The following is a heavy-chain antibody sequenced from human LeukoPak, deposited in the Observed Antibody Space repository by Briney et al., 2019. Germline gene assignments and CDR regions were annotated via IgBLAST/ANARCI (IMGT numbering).Heavy chain of an antibody. V-gene: IGHV3-21*04. D-gene: IGHD6-13*01. J-gene: IGHJ6*03. CDR2: ISSSSSYI. CDR3: AKEGYSSSWYGGYYYYYMDV. CDR1: GFTFSSYS. Sequence: GGSLRLSCAASGFTFSSYSMNWVRQAPGKGLEWVSSISSSSSYIYYADSVKGRFTISRDNAKNSLYLQMNSLRAEDTALYYCAKEGYSSSWYGGYYYYYMDVWGKGTTVTVSS.